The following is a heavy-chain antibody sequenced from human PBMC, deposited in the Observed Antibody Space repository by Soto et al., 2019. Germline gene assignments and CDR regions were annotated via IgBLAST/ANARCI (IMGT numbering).Heavy chain of an antibody. CDR3: AREIVARFDP. CDR2: IIPIFGTA. V-gene: IGHV1-69*13. Sequence: ASVKVSCKASGGTFSSYAISWVRQAPGQGLEWMGGIIPIFGTANYAQKFQGRVTITADESTSTAYMELSSLRSEDTAVYYCAREIVARFDPWGQGTLVTVSS. J-gene: IGHJ5*02. CDR1: GGTFSSYA. D-gene: IGHD5-12*01.